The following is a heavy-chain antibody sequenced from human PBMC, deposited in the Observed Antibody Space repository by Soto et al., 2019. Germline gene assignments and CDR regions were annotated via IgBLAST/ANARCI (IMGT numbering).Heavy chain of an antibody. V-gene: IGHV3-74*01. CDR2: IKSDGRGT. CDR1: GFPFSSYW. CDR3: ARGGGDRYDGNGYLGRH. D-gene: IGHD3-22*01. Sequence: EVPLVESGGGLVQPGESLTLSCAASGFPFSSYWMHWVRQAPGKGLVWVSRIKSDGRGTYYADSVQDRFTISRDNARNTLYLQMNSLRVEATAVYFSARGGGDRYDGNGYLGRHWGQGTLVTVSS. J-gene: IGHJ4*02.